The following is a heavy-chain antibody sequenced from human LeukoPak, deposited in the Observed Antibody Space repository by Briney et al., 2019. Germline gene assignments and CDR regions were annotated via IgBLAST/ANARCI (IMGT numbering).Heavy chain of an antibody. J-gene: IGHJ4*02. V-gene: IGHV4-34*01. Sequence: PSETLSLTCAVYGGSFSGYYWSWIRQPPGKGLEWIGEINHSGSTNYNPSLKSRVTISVDTSKNQFSLKLSSVTAADTAVYYCARGGDDHVWGSYRYVFDYWGQGTLVTVSS. CDR2: INHSGST. CDR3: ARGGDDHVWGSYRYVFDY. D-gene: IGHD3-16*02. CDR1: GGSFSGYY.